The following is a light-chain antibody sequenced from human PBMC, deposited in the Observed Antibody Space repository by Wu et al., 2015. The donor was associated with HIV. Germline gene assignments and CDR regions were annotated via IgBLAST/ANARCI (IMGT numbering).Light chain of an antibody. CDR1: QGISSY. J-gene: IGKJ3*01. V-gene: IGKV1-8*01. CDR3: QQYYSYPPGT. CDR2: AAS. Sequence: IRVTQSPSSLSASTGDRVTITCRASQGISSYLAWYQQKPGKAPKLLIYAASTLQSGVPSRFSGSGSGTDFTLTISCLQSEDFATYYCQQYYSYPPGTFGPGTKVD.